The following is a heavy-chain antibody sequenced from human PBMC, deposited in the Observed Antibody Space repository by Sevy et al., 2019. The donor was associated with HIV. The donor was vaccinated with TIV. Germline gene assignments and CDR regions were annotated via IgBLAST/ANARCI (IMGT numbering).Heavy chain of an antibody. CDR3: LTDHVAHCGGDCYPAFDY. V-gene: IGHV3-23*01. J-gene: IGHJ4*02. Sequence: GGYLRLSCAASGFTFSSYAMSWVRQAPGKGLEWISAISGSGGSTYYADSVKGRFTISRDNSKNMLYLQMNSLRAEDTAVYYCLTDHVAHCGGDCYPAFDYWGQGTLVTVSS. D-gene: IGHD2-21*02. CDR2: ISGSGGST. CDR1: GFTFSSYA.